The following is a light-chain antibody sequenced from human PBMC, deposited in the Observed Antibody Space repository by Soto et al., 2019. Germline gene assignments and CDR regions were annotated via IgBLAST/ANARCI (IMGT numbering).Light chain of an antibody. CDR1: QSISSW. Sequence: DIQMTQSPSTLSASVGDRVTITCRASQSISSWLDWNQQKPGKAHKLLIYDASSLESGVPSRCSGSGSVTEFTLTISSLQPDDFATYYCQQYNSYSTFGQGTKVEIK. J-gene: IGKJ1*01. CDR3: QQYNSYST. CDR2: DAS. V-gene: IGKV1-5*01.